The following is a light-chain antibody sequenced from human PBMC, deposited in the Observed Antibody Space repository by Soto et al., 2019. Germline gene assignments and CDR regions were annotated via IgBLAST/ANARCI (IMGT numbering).Light chain of an antibody. Sequence: EVVLTQSPGTLSLSPGERATLSCRASQSVSNNYLAWYQQKPGQSPKLLIFGSSDRATGTPDRFSGSGSGTDFTLTISTLESEDFAVYYCQQYGRSPPYTFCQGTKLEIK. CDR1: QSVSNNY. CDR3: QQYGRSPPYT. CDR2: GSS. V-gene: IGKV3-20*01. J-gene: IGKJ2*01.